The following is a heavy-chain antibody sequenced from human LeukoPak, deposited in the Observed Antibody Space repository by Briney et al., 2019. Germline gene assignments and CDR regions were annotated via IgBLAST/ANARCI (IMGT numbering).Heavy chain of an antibody. Sequence: PGGSLRLSCAASGFTFSSYGMHWVRQAPGKGLEWVAFIRYDGSNKYYADSVKGRFTISRDNSKNTLYLQMNSLRAEDTAVYYCAKDWTAHPPYYYGSGPYYYYYMDVWGKGTTVTISS. D-gene: IGHD3-10*01. CDR2: IRYDGSNK. J-gene: IGHJ6*03. V-gene: IGHV3-30*02. CDR3: AKDWTAHPPYYYGSGPYYYYYMDV. CDR1: GFTFSSYG.